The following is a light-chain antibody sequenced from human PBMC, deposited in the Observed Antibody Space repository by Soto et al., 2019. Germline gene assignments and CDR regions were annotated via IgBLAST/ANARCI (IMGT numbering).Light chain of an antibody. V-gene: IGLV2-14*01. J-gene: IGLJ2*01. CDR2: EVR. CDR1: SSDIGSYNY. Sequence: QSALTQPASVSGSPGQSITISCTGTSSDIGSYNYVAWYQQFPGKTPKLIIYEVRNRPSGVSFRFSGSKSGNTASLTISGLQAEDEADYYCQSYDSSLSGVVFGGGTKLTVL. CDR3: QSYDSSLSGVV.